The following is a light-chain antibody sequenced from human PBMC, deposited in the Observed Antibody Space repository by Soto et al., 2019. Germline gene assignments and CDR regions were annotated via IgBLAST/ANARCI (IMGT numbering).Light chain of an antibody. J-gene: IGKJ5*01. CDR1: QSVTTR. CDR3: QQYGGSPIT. V-gene: IGKV3-20*01. CDR2: GAS. Sequence: EIVLTQSPDTLSLSPGGRATLSCRASQSVTTRLAWYQQKPGQPPRLLIPGASVRASGVPVRIRGSGSGTDFTLTISRLEPEDFALYYCQQYGGSPITFGLGTRLEVK.